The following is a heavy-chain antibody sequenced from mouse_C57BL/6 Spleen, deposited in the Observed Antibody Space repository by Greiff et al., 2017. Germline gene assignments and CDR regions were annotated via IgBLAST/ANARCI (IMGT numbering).Heavy chain of an antibody. V-gene: IGHV5-4*01. J-gene: IGHJ2*01. CDR1: GFTFSSYA. CDR3: ARDEESYYVDY. CDR2: ISDGGSYT. Sequence: EVKVVESGGGLVKPGGSLKLSCAASGFTFSSYAMSWVRQTPEKRLEWVATISDGGSYTYYPDNVKGRFTISRDNAKNNLYLQLSHLKSEDTAMYYWARDEESYYVDYWSQGTTLTVSS.